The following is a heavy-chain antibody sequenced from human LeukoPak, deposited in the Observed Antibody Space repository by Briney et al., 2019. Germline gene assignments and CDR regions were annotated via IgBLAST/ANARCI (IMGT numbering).Heavy chain of an antibody. CDR1: GYTFTSHG. D-gene: IGHD3-10*01. V-gene: IGHV1-18*01. Sequence: GSVKVSCKASGYTFTSHGFTWVRQAPGQGLEWRGWISAYSGETNTAQKFQGRVTMTTDTSTTTAYMELRSLRAEDTAVYYCANSRWFGESDVWGQGTTVTVSS. CDR3: ANSRWFGESDV. J-gene: IGHJ6*02. CDR2: ISAYSGET.